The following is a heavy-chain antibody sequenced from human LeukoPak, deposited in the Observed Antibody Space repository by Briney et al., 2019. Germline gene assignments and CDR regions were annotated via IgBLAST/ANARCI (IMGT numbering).Heavy chain of an antibody. V-gene: IGHV1-2*02. CDR3: ARESGGPNYFDS. J-gene: IGHJ4*02. CDR2: INPNSGGT. D-gene: IGHD3-16*01. CDR1: GYTFTGYH. Sequence: ASVKVSCKASGYTFTGYHLHWVRQAPGQGLEWMGWINPNSGGTSYAQKFQGRVTMTRDTSISTAYMELSRLRSDDTAVYYCARESGGPNYFDSWGQGTLVTVSS.